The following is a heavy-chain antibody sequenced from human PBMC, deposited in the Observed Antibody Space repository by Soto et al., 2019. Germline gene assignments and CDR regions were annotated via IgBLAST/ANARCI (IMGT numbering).Heavy chain of an antibody. V-gene: IGHV1-18*01. Sequence: QVQLVQSGGEVKQPGASVKVSCKTSGYTFTSYGISWVRQAPGQGLEWMGWISGYNGDTKYVQKFQGRVTLTTDTYTNTAYMEVRSLRSDDTAVYYCARDWVGDLAYWGQGTLVNVSS. D-gene: IGHD4-17*01. J-gene: IGHJ4*02. CDR1: GYTFTSYG. CDR3: ARDWVGDLAY. CDR2: ISGYNGDT.